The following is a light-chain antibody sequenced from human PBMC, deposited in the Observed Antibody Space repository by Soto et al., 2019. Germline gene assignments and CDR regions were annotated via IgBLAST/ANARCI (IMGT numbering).Light chain of an antibody. CDR2: GAS. CDR3: QLYDTSPPGYT. J-gene: IGKJ2*01. V-gene: IGKV3-20*01. CDR1: QSVSSTY. Sequence: EIVLTQSPGTLSLSPGERATLSCRASQSVSSTYLAWYQQKPGQAPRLLIYGASTRATGIEDRLSGSGSGTDFILSISRLEPEDCAVYHCQLYDTSPPGYTFAQGTKLEI.